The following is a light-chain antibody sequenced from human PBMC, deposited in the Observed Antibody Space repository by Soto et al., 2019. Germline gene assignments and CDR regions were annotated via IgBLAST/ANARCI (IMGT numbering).Light chain of an antibody. V-gene: IGKV3-15*01. J-gene: IGKJ1*01. CDR3: QHYNSWPRT. CDR2: GAS. CDR1: QSVSSN. Sequence: EIVMTQSPATLSVSPGERATLSCRASQSVSSNLAWYQQKPGQAPRLLIYGASTMATGIPARFSGSRSGTEFTLPISSLQPEDFAAYYCQHYNSWPRTFGQGTKVEIK.